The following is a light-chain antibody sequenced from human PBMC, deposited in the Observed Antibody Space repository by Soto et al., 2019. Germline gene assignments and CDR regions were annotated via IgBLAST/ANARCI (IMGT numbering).Light chain of an antibody. V-gene: IGKV3-20*01. J-gene: IGKJ1*01. CDR1: QSVSSSY. CDR2: GAS. CDR3: QQYGSSRT. Sequence: EIVLTQSPGTLSLSPGERATLSCRASQSVSSSYLAWHQQKPGQAPRLLIYGASSRATGIPDRFSGSGSGTDFTLTISRLEPEDFAVYSCQQYGSSRTFGQGTKV.